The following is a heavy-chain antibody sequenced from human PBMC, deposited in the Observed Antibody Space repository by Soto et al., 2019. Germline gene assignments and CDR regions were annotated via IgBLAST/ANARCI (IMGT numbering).Heavy chain of an antibody. Sequence: SVKVSCKASGCTFSSYAINWVRQARGQRLEWMGGIILIFGTANYAQKFHGRVTITSDKSTSTSYMELSSLRSDDTAVYYCAREGIPVYYYGMDVRGKGTTVTVSS. J-gene: IGHJ6*04. CDR1: GCTFSSYA. D-gene: IGHD2-21*01. CDR3: AREGIPVYYYGMDV. CDR2: IILIFGTA. V-gene: IGHV1-69*06.